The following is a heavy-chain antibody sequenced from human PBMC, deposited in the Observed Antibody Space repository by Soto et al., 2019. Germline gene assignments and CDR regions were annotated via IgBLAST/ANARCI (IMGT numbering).Heavy chain of an antibody. J-gene: IGHJ6*04. CDR2: ISGTGDNT. Sequence: XGSLRLSCSAAGFTFSTYAMNWVRQAPGKGLDWVSVISGTGDNTYYADSVKGRFTISRDNSKNTLYLEMNSLRADDTAVYYCAKDAYSSIPNFSYGMTGWGKGTTVTVSS. CDR3: AKDAYSSIPNFSYGMTG. CDR1: GFTFSTYA. V-gene: IGHV3-23*01. D-gene: IGHD6-13*01.